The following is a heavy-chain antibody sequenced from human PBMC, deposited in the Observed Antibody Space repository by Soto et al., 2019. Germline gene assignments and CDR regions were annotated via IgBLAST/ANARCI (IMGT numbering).Heavy chain of an antibody. D-gene: IGHD2-2*01. CDR1: GDSVSTNTAT. CDR2: TYYRSKWYD. J-gene: IGHJ4*02. CDR3: ARTPAGSGPLDY. V-gene: IGHV6-1*01. Sequence: PSQTLSLTCAISGDSVSTNTATWNWISQSPSRGLEWLGRTYYRSKWYDDYAVSVKSRITISPDTSKNQFSLQLNSVTPEDTAVYYCARTPAGSGPLDYWGQGTLVTVSS.